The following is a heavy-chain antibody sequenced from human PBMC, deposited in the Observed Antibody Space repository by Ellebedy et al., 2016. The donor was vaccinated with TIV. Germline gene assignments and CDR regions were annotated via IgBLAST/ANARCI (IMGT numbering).Heavy chain of an antibody. CDR2: ISWNSGSI. V-gene: IGHV3-9*01. D-gene: IGHD6-19*01. Sequence: SLKISCAASGFTFDDYAMHWVRQAPGKGLEWVSGISWNSGSIGYADSVKGRFTISRDNAKNSLYLQMNSLRAEDTALYYCAKSRTTTVAGTAADYWGQGTLVTVFS. CDR3: AKSRTTTVAGTAADY. J-gene: IGHJ4*02. CDR1: GFTFDDYA.